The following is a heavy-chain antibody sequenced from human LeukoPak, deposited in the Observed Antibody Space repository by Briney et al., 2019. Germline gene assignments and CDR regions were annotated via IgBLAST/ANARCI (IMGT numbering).Heavy chain of an antibody. V-gene: IGHV3-15*01. Sequence: TLRLSCAPSGLAFSNAWISSVRQAPGNELKWVGRVKSKTDGGTLDYAAPVKGRFTTSRDDSKNTLYLQINSLKTEDTAVYYCTSESSGAKNDYWGEGTVVTVSS. CDR2: VKSKTDGGTL. J-gene: IGHJ4*02. CDR3: TSESSGAKNDY. D-gene: IGHD2-15*01. CDR1: GLAFSNAW.